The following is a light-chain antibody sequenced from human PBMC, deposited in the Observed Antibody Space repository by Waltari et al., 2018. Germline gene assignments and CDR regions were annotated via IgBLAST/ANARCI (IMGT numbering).Light chain of an antibody. CDR1: PSITTS. CDR3: QQYKSYKT. J-gene: IGKJ1*01. CDR2: GAS. Sequence: DIQMTQSPSTLSASVGDTVIIPCRASPSITTSLAWYQQKPGKAPDVLIYGASNLESGVPSRFSGSGSGTEFTLTISSLQPDDFATYYCQQYKSYKTFGQGTRVEIK. V-gene: IGKV1-5*03.